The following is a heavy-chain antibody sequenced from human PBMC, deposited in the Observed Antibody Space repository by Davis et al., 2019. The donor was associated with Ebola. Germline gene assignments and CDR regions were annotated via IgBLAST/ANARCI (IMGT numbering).Heavy chain of an antibody. CDR1: GYTFTSYY. CDR3: ARAGITIFGVVIPQPPYYFDY. J-gene: IGHJ4*02. D-gene: IGHD3-3*01. Sequence: SVKVSCKASGYTFTSYYMHWVRQAPGQGLEWMGGIIPIFGTANYAQKFQGRVTITADESTSTAYMELSSLRSEDTAVYYCARAGITIFGVVIPQPPYYFDYWGQGTLVTVSS. CDR2: IIPIFGTA. V-gene: IGHV1-69*13.